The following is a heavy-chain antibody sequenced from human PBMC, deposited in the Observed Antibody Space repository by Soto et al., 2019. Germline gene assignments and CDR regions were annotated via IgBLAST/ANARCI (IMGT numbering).Heavy chain of an antibody. CDR2: IYYSGST. V-gene: IGHV4-30-4*01. CDR1: GGSIRSGDYY. J-gene: IGHJ5*02. Sequence: QVQLQESGPGLVKPSQTLSLTCTVSGGSIRSGDYYWIWIRQPPGTGLDWIGYIYYSGSTYYNPSLERRVIISVDTSKNQFSLKLSSVTAADTAVYYCAREGSASSGYINWCDPWGQGTLVTVSS. D-gene: IGHD3-22*01. CDR3: AREGSASSGYINWCDP.